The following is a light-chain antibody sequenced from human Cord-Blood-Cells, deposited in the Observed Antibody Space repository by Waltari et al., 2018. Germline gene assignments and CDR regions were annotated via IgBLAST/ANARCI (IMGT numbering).Light chain of an antibody. CDR3: QQSYSTPLT. Sequence: DIQMTQSPSSLSASVGDRVTIPCRASQSISSYLNWYQQKPGKAPKLLIYAASSLQSGVPSRFSGSVSGTDFTLTISSLQPEDFATYYCQQSYSTPLTFGGGTKVEIK. J-gene: IGKJ4*01. V-gene: IGKV1-39*01. CDR2: AAS. CDR1: QSISSY.